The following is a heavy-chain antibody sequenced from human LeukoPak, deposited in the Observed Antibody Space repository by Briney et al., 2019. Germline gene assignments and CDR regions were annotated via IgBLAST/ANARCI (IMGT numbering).Heavy chain of an antibody. CDR3: TTMAPPYAFDI. J-gene: IGHJ3*02. D-gene: IGHD5-24*01. Sequence: PSETLSLTCTVSGYSISSGYYWGWLRQPPGKGLEWIGGISHSGSTYYNSSFHSRVTISIDTSKNQFSLRLTSVTAADTAVYYCTTMAPPYAFDIWGQGTMVTVSS. CDR2: ISHSGST. V-gene: IGHV4-38-2*02. CDR1: GYSISSGYY.